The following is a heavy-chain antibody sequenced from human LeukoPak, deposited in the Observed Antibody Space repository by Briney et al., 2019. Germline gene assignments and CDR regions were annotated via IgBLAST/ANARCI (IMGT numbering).Heavy chain of an antibody. D-gene: IGHD6-13*01. V-gene: IGHV4-59*08. Sequence: PSETLSLTCTVSGGSISSYYWSWIRQPPGKGLEWIGYIYYSGSTNYNPSLKSRVTISVDTSKNQFSLKLSSVTAADTAVYYCARHSSSKYYYYYYGMDVWGQGTTVTVSS. CDR3: ARHSSSKYYYYYYGMDV. CDR1: GGSISSYY. J-gene: IGHJ6*02. CDR2: IYYSGST.